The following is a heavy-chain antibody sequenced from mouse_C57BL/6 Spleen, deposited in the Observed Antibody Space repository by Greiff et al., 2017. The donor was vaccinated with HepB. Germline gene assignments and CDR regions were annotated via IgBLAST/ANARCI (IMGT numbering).Heavy chain of an antibody. CDR3: TGGIYYGIYFDY. D-gene: IGHD2-1*01. CDR2: IDPETGGT. V-gene: IGHV1-15*01. Sequence: VKLMESGAELVRPGASVTLSCKASGYTFTDYEMHWVKQTPVHGLEWIGAIDPETGGTAYNQKFKGKAILTADKSSSTAYMELRSLTSEDSAVYYCTGGIYYGIYFDYWGQGTTLTVSS. J-gene: IGHJ2*01. CDR1: GYTFTDYE.